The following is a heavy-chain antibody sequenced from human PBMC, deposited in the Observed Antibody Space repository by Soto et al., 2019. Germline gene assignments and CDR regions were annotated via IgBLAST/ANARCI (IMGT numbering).Heavy chain of an antibody. D-gene: IGHD6-19*01. CDR3: TREQSDDNYFDP. Sequence: RQPPGKGLEWLGYIYYSGGTNYNPSLKSRVTISLDKSKSQFSLRLISVTAADTAVYYCTREQSDDNYFDPWGQGTLVTSPQ. V-gene: IGHV4-59*01. CDR2: IYYSGGT. J-gene: IGHJ5*02.